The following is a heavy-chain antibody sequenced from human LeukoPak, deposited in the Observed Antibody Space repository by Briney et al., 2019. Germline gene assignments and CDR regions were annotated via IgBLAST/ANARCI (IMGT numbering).Heavy chain of an antibody. V-gene: IGHV3-30-3*02. Sequence: GGSLRLSCAASGFTFSSYAMHWFRQAPGKGLEWVAVISYDGGNKYYVDSVKGRFTISRDNSKNTLYLKMNSLRAEDTAVYYCAKCYYDFWSGPFDYWGQGTLVTVSS. CDR1: GFTFSSYA. D-gene: IGHD3-3*01. CDR3: AKCYYDFWSGPFDY. J-gene: IGHJ4*02. CDR2: ISYDGGNK.